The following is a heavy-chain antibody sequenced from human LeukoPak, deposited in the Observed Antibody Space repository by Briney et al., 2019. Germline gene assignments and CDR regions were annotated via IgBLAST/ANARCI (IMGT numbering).Heavy chain of an antibody. CDR1: GFTFSSYW. Sequence: SGGSLRLSCAASGFTFSSYWMSWVRQAPGKGLEWVANIKQDGSEKYYVDSVKGRFTISRDNAKNSLYLQMNSLRAEDTAVYYCARAYYYDSSGSPWRYWGQGTLVTVSS. CDR3: ARAYYYDSSGSPWRY. J-gene: IGHJ4*02. V-gene: IGHV3-7*04. D-gene: IGHD3-22*01. CDR2: IKQDGSEK.